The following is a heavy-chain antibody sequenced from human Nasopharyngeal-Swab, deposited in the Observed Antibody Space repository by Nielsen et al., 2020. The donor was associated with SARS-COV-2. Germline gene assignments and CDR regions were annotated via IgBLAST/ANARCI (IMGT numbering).Heavy chain of an antibody. CDR1: GFTFSNAW. J-gene: IGHJ4*02. V-gene: IGHV3-15*01. Sequence: GGSLRLSCAASGFTFSNAWMSWVRQAPGKGLEWVGRIKSKTDGGTTDYAAPVKGRFTISRDDSKNTLYLQMNSLKTEDTAVYYCARDSAYGDYVFDYWGQGTLVTVSS. CDR3: ARDSAYGDYVFDY. D-gene: IGHD4-17*01. CDR2: IKSKTDGGTT.